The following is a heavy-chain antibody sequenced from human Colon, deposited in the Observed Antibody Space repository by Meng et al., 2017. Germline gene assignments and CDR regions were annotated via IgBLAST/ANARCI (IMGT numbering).Heavy chain of an antibody. CDR2: IIPKTNST. D-gene: IGHD6-19*01. CDR3: ARVSSPSVAGASYDY. V-gene: IGHV1-2*06. CDR1: GYIFTDYF. J-gene: IGHJ4*02. Sequence: QVQLVPSGAEVKKPGASARISCKASGYIFTDYFIHWVRQAPGQGFEWMGRIIPKTNSTPYAQNFQGRVTLTGDTSIGTAYMDLSSLTPDDTAVYYCARVSSPSVAGASYDYWGQGTLVTVSS.